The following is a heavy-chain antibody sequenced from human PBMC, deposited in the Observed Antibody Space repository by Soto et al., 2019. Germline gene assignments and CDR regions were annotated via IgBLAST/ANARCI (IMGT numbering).Heavy chain of an antibody. D-gene: IGHD4-17*01. Sequence: QVQLQESGPGLVKPSQTLSLTCTVSGGSISSGDYYWSWIRQPPGKGLEWIGYIYYSGSTYYNPSLKSRVTITVDTSKNQFSLKLSSVTAADTAVYYCARDFRAYGDYVGHLFDLWGRGTLVTVSS. CDR2: IYYSGST. J-gene: IGHJ2*01. CDR3: ARDFRAYGDYVGHLFDL. V-gene: IGHV4-30-4*01. CDR1: GGSISSGDYY.